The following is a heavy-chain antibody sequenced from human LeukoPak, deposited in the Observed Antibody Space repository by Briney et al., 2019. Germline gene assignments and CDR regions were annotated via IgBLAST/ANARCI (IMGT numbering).Heavy chain of an antibody. D-gene: IGHD3-10*01. Sequence: GGSLRLSCAASGFTFSSYAMSWVRQAPGKGLEWVSAISGSGGSTYYADSVKGRFTISRDNSKNTLYLQMNSLRAEDTAVYYCATDSGLWFGELPTRYYYYYYMDVWGKGTTVTVSS. V-gene: IGHV3-23*01. CDR1: GFTFSSYA. CDR3: ATDSGLWFGELPTRYYYYYYMDV. J-gene: IGHJ6*03. CDR2: ISGSGGST.